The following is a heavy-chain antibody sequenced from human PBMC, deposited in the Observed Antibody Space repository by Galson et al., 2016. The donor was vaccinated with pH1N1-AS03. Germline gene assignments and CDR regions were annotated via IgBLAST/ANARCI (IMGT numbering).Heavy chain of an antibody. Sequence: ETLSLTCTVSGDSTFDYYWNWIRQPPGKGLEWIGYIQTTGNTKYNPSLKSRVTMSIDTSKNQFSLHLMSVAAADTALYYCARDPPLEIGWYFDLWGRGTLVTVTS. CDR3: ARDPPLEIGWYFDL. CDR2: IQTTGNT. D-gene: IGHD3-3*01. V-gene: IGHV4-4*08. J-gene: IGHJ2*01. CDR1: GDSTFDYY.